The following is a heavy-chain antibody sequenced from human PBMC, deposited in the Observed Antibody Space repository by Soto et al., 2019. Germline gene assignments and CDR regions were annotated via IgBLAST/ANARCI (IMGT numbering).Heavy chain of an antibody. CDR3: AKASSSGSSDAFDI. CDR1: GFTFSRYG. CDR2: ISYDGSNK. J-gene: IGHJ3*02. Sequence: QVQLVESGGGVVQPGRSLRLSCAASGFTFSRYGMHWVRQAPGKGLEWVALISYDGSNKYYADSVKGRFTISRDNSKNTLYLQVNSLRPEDTAVYYCAKASSSGSSDAFDIWGQGTMVTVSS. D-gene: IGHD6-19*01. V-gene: IGHV3-30*18.